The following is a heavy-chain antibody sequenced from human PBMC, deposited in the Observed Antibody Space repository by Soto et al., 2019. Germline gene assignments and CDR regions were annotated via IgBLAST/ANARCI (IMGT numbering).Heavy chain of an antibody. CDR3: ARARRSWYPTDPFDI. J-gene: IGHJ3*02. V-gene: IGHV1-18*01. Sequence: QVQLVQSGAEVKKPGASVKVSCKASGYNFVSYGINWVRQAPGQGLEWMGWLSPYNGNTEYAQKYQGRVTVTTEPSTNTSYMELTSLKSDDTALYYCARARRSWYPTDPFDILGQGTMVTVYS. CDR2: LSPYNGNT. D-gene: IGHD6-13*01. CDR1: GYNFVSYG.